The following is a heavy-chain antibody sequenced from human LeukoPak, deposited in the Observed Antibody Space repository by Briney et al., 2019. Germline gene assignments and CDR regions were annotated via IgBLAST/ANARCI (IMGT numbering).Heavy chain of an antibody. D-gene: IGHD2-15*01. CDR2: IIPIFGTA. J-gene: IGHJ5*02. CDR3: AREGYCSGGTCYSTMNWFDP. V-gene: IGHV1-69*01. Sequence: SVKVSCKASGGTFSSYAISWVRQAPGQGLEWMGGIIPIFGTANYAQKFQGRVTITADESTSTAYMELSSLRSEDTAVYYCAREGYCSGGTCYSTMNWFDPWGQGTLVTVSS. CDR1: GGTFSSYA.